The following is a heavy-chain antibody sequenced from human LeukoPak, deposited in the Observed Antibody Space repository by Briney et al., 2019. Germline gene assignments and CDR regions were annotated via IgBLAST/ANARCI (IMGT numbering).Heavy chain of an antibody. Sequence: ASVKVSCKASGYTFTSYAVHWVRQAPGQRLEWMGWINAGNGNTKYSQKFQGRVTITRDTSASTAYMELSSLRSEDTAVYYCARGRGAAAGPGPWFDPWGQGTLVTVSS. D-gene: IGHD6-13*01. CDR2: INAGNGNT. CDR3: ARGRGAAAGPGPWFDP. V-gene: IGHV1-3*01. CDR1: GYTFTSYA. J-gene: IGHJ5*02.